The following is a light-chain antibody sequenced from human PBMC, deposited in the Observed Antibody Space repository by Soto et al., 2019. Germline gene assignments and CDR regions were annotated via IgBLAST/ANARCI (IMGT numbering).Light chain of an antibody. CDR3: QQYYNWPRT. J-gene: IGKJ5*01. V-gene: IGKV3-15*01. Sequence: EIVLTQSPGTLSLSPGERATLSCRASQSVSSSDLARYQQKPDQAPRLLFYGASTGATGLPARFSGSGSGTEFTLTINSLQAEDCAVYYCQQYYNWPRTFGQGTRLEIK. CDR2: GAS. CDR1: QSVSSSD.